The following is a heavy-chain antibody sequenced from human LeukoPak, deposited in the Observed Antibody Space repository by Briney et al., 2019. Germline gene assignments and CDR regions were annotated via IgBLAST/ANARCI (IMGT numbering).Heavy chain of an antibody. J-gene: IGHJ3*02. CDR3: ARDPRASVVPAAIYAFDI. CDR2: INHSGST. CDR1: GGSFSGYY. V-gene: IGHV4-34*01. D-gene: IGHD2-2*01. Sequence: SETLSLTCAVYGGSFSGYYWSWIRQPPGKGLEWIGEINHSGSTNYNPSLKSRVTISVDTSENQFSLKLSSVTAADTAVYYCARDPRASVVPAAIYAFDIWGQGTMVTVSS.